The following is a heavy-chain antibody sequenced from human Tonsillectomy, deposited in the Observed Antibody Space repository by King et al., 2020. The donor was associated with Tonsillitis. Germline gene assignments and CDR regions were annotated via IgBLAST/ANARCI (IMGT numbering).Heavy chain of an antibody. CDR3: ARDSYGSGIFDY. J-gene: IGHJ4*02. CDR2: IYSGGST. D-gene: IGHD6-13*01. Sequence: VQLVESGGGLVQPGGSLRLSCAASGFTVSSNYMSWVRQAPGKGLEWVSVIYSGGSTYYADSVKGRFTISRDNSKNILYLQMNSLSAEDTAVYYCARDSYGSGIFDYWGQGTLVTVSA. V-gene: IGHV3-66*01. CDR1: GFTVSSNY.